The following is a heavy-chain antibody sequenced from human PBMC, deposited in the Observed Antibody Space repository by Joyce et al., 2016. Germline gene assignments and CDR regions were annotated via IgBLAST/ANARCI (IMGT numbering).Heavy chain of an antibody. J-gene: IGHJ5*02. CDR3: VRGISARPGGPNWFDP. CDR2: INTDGSST. D-gene: IGHD6-6*01. CDR1: GFSFSGYW. Sequence: EVQLVESGEGLVQPGGSLSLSCAPSGFSFSGYWIHWVRQAPGKGMVWVARINTDGSSTRFADSVKGRFTISRDNAKNTLYLQMNSLRAEDTAVYYCVRGISARPGGPNWFDPWGQGTLVTVSS. V-gene: IGHV3-74*01.